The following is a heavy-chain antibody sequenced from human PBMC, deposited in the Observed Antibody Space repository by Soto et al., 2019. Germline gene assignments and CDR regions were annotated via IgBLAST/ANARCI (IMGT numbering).Heavy chain of an antibody. J-gene: IGHJ5*02. CDR1: GGTFSSYA. CDR3: ARSKGPMVRGVATNWFDP. CDR2: IIPIFGTA. Sequence: SVKVSCKASGGTFSSYAISWVRQAPGQGLEWMGGIIPIFGTANYAQKFQGRVTITADKSTSTAYMELSSLRSGDTAVYYCARSKGPMVRGVATNWFDPWGQGTLVTVSS. V-gene: IGHV1-69*06. D-gene: IGHD3-10*01.